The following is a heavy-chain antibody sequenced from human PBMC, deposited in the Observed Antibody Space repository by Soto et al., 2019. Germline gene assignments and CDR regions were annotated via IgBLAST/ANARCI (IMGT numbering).Heavy chain of an antibody. J-gene: IGHJ6*02. D-gene: IGHD5-12*01. CDR2: ISYDGSNK. CDR1: GFTFSSYA. CDR3: ARDIVATIDYDYYYYYGMDV. Sequence: GGSLRLSCAASGFTFSSYAMHWVRQAPGKGLEWVAVISYDGSNKYYADSVKGRFTISRDNSKNTLYLQMNSLRAEDTAVYYCARDIVATIDYDYYYYYGMDVWGQGTTVTVSS. V-gene: IGHV3-30-3*01.